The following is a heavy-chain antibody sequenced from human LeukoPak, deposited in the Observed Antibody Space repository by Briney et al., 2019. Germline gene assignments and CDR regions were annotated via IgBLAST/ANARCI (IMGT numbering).Heavy chain of an antibody. CDR2: INEDGSVK. Sequence: PGGSLRLSCAASGFAFGTSWMAWVRQAPGRGLEWVANINEDGSVKNYVDSVKGRFTISRDNAKNSLYLQMNSLRAEDTAVYYCSRDAAYSTFDYWGQGTLVTVSS. V-gene: IGHV3-7*05. J-gene: IGHJ4*02. D-gene: IGHD4-11*01. CDR3: SRDAAYSTFDY. CDR1: GFAFGTSW.